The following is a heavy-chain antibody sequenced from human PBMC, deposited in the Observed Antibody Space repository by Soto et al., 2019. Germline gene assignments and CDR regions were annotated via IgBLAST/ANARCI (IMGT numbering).Heavy chain of an antibody. D-gene: IGHD6-6*01. CDR3: AKAVEYSSSSRAGFDY. V-gene: IGHV3-9*01. J-gene: IGHJ4*02. Sequence: EVQLVESGGGLVQPGRSLRLSCAASGFTFDDYAMHWVRQAPGKGLEWVSGISWNSGSIGYADSVKGRFTISRDNAKNSLYLQMTSLRAEDTALYYCAKAVEYSSSSRAGFDYWGQGTLVTVSS. CDR2: ISWNSGSI. CDR1: GFTFDDYA.